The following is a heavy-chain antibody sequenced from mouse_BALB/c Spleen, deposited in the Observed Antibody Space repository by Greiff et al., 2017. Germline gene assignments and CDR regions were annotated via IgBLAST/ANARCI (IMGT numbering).Heavy chain of an antibody. CDR3: ARNWEGDAMDY. V-gene: IGHV14-3*02. J-gene: IGHJ4*01. Sequence: EVKLQESGAELVKPGASVKLSCTASGFNIKDTYMHWVKQRPEQGLEWIGRIDPANGNTKYDPKFQGKATITADTSSNTAYLQLSSLTSEDTAVYYCARNWEGDAMDYWGQGTSVTVSS. D-gene: IGHD4-1*01. CDR1: GFNIKDTY. CDR2: IDPANGNT.